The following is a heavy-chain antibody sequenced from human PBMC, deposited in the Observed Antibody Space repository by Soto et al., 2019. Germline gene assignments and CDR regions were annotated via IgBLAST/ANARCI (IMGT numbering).Heavy chain of an antibody. CDR3: ARGFCSSWYCYYFQH. V-gene: IGHV4-34*01. D-gene: IGHD6-13*01. J-gene: IGHJ1*01. CDR1: GGSFSGYY. Sequence: PSETLSLTCAVYGGSFSGYYWSWIRQPPGKGLEWIGEINHSGSTNYNPSLKSRVTISVDTSKNQFSLKLSSVTAADTAVYYCARGFCSSWYCYYFQHWGQGTLVTVSS. CDR2: INHSGST.